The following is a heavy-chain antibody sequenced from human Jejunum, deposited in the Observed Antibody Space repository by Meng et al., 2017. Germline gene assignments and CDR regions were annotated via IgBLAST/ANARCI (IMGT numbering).Heavy chain of an antibody. D-gene: IGHD5-24*01. V-gene: IGHV3-23*01. CDR1: EFSLSTHA. CDR3: ARDGYNNIPFDH. J-gene: IGHJ4*02. CDR2: SSGTGASA. Sequence: GEFLKISWRASEFSLSTHAISWVRQHPGKGLEWVSFSSGTGASAYYTDSVKGRFSISRDNSKNTLYLQMSTLRVEDSAVYYCARDGYNNIPFDHWGQGTVVTVSS.